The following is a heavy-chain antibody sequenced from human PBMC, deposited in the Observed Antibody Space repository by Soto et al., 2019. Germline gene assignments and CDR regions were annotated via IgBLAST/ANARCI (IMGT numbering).Heavy chain of an antibody. Sequence: QITLKESGPTLVKPTQTLTLTCSFSGFSLSTSGVGVGWIRQPPGKALEWLALIYWDDDKRYSPSLKSRLTITRDTSKNQGVLTMTNMDPVDTATYYCAHRPSARYTGSYYVPYYFDYWGQGTLVTVSS. CDR1: GFSLSTSGVG. CDR2: IYWDDDK. J-gene: IGHJ4*02. CDR3: AHRPSARYTGSYYVPYYFDY. V-gene: IGHV2-5*02. D-gene: IGHD1-26*01.